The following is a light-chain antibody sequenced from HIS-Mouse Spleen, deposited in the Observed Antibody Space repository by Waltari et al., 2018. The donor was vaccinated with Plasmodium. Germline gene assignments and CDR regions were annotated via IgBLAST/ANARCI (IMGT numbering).Light chain of an antibody. J-gene: IGLJ3*02. Sequence: SYELTQPPSVSVSPGQTARITCSGDALPKQYAYWYQQKPGQAPGLVIYKDSERPSGIPERFSGASSGTTVTLTISGVQAEDDADYYCQSADSSGTPNWVFGGGTKLTVL. V-gene: IGLV3-25*03. CDR2: KDS. CDR3: QSADSSGTPNWV. CDR1: ALPKQY.